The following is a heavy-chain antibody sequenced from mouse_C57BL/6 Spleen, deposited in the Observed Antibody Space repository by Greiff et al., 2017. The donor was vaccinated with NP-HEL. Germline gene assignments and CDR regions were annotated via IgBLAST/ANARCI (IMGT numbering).Heavy chain of an antibody. CDR1: GYTFTSYW. CDR2: IDPSDSET. D-gene: IGHD2-3*01. Sequence: VQLVESGAELVRPGSSVKLSCKASGYTFTSYWMHWVKQRPIQGLEWIGNIDPSDSETHYNQKFKDKATLTVDKSSSTAYMQLSSLTSEDSAVYYCARGGLLRGAWFAYWGQGTLVTVSA. V-gene: IGHV1-52*01. J-gene: IGHJ3*01. CDR3: ARGGLLRGAWFAY.